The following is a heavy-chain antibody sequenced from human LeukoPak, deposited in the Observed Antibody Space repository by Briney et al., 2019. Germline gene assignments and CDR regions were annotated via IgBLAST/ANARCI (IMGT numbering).Heavy chain of an antibody. D-gene: IGHD3-22*01. V-gene: IGHV4-59*01. Sequence: SETLSLTCTVSGGSISSYYWSWIRQPPGKGLEWIGYIYYSGSTNYNPSLKSRVTISVDTSKNQFSLKLSSVTAADTAVYYCARTSRRGYYDSSGYYLDAFDIWGQGTMVTVSS. CDR3: ARTSRRGYYDSSGYYLDAFDI. CDR2: IYYSGST. J-gene: IGHJ3*02. CDR1: GGSISSYY.